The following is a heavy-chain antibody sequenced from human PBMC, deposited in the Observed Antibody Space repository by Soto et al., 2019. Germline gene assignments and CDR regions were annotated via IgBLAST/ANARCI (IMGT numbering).Heavy chain of an antibody. Sequence: PSETLSLTCTVSGGCISSGGYHWSWIRQHPGKGLEWIGYIYYSGSIYNNPSLTSRVTISVDTSKNQFSLQLSSVSAADTAVYYCARGPSGDKVDYWGQGTLVTVSS. CDR3: ARGPSGDKVDY. J-gene: IGHJ4*02. D-gene: IGHD7-27*01. V-gene: IGHV4-30-4*08. CDR1: GGCISSGGYH. CDR2: IYYSGSI.